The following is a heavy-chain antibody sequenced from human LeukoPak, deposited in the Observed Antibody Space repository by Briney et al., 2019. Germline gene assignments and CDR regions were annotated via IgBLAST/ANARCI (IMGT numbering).Heavy chain of an antibody. V-gene: IGHV3-23*01. Sequence: GGSLRLSGAASGFTFGSYAMHWVRQAPGRGLGGVSAIRGKAVGKFYADSVKGRFTISRDDSENTLYLQMDSLRVEDTAVYYCARPIGVFDAFDMWGQGTMVTVSS. CDR1: GFTFGSYA. J-gene: IGHJ3*02. CDR3: ARPIGVFDAFDM. D-gene: IGHD2-8*01. CDR2: IRGKAVGK.